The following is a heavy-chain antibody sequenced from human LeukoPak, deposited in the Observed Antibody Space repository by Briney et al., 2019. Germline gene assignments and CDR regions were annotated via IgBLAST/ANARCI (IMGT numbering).Heavy chain of an antibody. CDR1: GYTFTSYG. J-gene: IGHJ4*02. V-gene: IGHV1-18*01. Sequence: ASVKVSCKASGYTFTSYGISWVRQAPGQGLEWMGWISAYNGNTNYAQKLQGRVTMTTDTSTSTAYMELRSLRFDDTAVYYCARVVVTAIRGYYFDYWGQGTLVTVSS. CDR2: ISAYNGNT. CDR3: ARVVVTAIRGYYFDY. D-gene: IGHD2-21*02.